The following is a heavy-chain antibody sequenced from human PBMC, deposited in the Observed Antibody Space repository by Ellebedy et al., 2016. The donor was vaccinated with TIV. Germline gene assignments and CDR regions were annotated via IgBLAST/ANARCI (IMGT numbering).Heavy chain of an antibody. CDR3: ARWVLADTAMATDGMDV. D-gene: IGHD5-18*01. CDR1: GFTFSSYA. J-gene: IGHJ6*02. Sequence: GESLKISXAASGFTFSSYAMSWVRQAPGKGLEWVANIKQDGSEKYYVDSVKGRFTISRDNAKNSLYLQMNSLRAEDTAVYYCARWVLADTAMATDGMDVWGQGTTVTVSS. CDR2: IKQDGSEK. V-gene: IGHV3-7*03.